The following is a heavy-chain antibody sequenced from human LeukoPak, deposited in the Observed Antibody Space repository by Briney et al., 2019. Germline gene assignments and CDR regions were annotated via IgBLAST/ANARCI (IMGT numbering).Heavy chain of an antibody. V-gene: IGHV1-18*01. CDR1: GYTFTSYG. Sequence: PRASVKVSCKASGYTFTSYGISWVRQAPGQGLEWMGWISAYNGNTNYAQKLQGRVTMTTDTSTSTAYMELRSLRSDDTAVYYCARAGYYDSSGSELDYWGQGTLVTVSS. CDR3: ARAGYYDSSGSELDY. D-gene: IGHD3-22*01. J-gene: IGHJ4*02. CDR2: ISAYNGNT.